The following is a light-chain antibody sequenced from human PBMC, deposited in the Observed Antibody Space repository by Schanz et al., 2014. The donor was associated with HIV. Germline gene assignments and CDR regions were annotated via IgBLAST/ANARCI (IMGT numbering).Light chain of an antibody. J-gene: IGKJ1*01. Sequence: EIVLTQSPGTLSLSPGERATLSCRASQSVSSSNLVWYQHKPGQAPRLLIYDASSRATGIPDRFSGSGSGTDFTLTISRLEPEDFAVYYCQQYDRSPETFGQGTKVEMK. CDR3: QQYDRSPET. CDR1: QSVSSSN. V-gene: IGKV3-20*01. CDR2: DAS.